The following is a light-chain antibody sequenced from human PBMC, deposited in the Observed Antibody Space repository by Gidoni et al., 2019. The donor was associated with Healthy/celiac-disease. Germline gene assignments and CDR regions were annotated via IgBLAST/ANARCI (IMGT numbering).Light chain of an antibody. CDR1: QSISSY. CDR2: AAS. V-gene: IGKV1-39*01. CDR3: QQSYSTPRT. Sequence: IHVAQYPSSLSASVGDRVTITCRASQSISSYLNWYQQKPGKAPKLLIYAASSLQSGVPSRFSGSGSGTDFTLTISSLQPEDFATYYCQQSYSTPRTFXPXTKVDIK. J-gene: IGKJ3*01.